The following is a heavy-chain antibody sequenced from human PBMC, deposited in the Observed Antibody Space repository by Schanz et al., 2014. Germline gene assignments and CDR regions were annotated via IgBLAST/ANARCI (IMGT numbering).Heavy chain of an antibody. J-gene: IGHJ4*02. D-gene: IGHD5-12*01. Sequence: QVQLVQSGSEVKKPGASVKVSCKSSGYTFTSYYMHWMRQAPGQGLEWMGRIIPITGITNYAQKFQGRVTFTADKSTSTALLEVNSLRSEDTAVYYCARTGYDPSLTHWGQGTLVTVSS. CDR2: IIPITGIT. CDR3: ARTGYDPSLTH. V-gene: IGHV1-69*09. CDR1: GYTFTSYY.